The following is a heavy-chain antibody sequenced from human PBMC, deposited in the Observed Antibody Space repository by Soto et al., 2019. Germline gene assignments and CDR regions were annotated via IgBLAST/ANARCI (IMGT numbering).Heavy chain of an antibody. CDR3: ARSAYPYYFDY. Sequence: GGSLRLSCAASGFTFSSYGMHWVRQAPGKGLEWVSHVESAGRSTTYADSVKGRFTISRDNAKNTLYLQMNSLRAEDTAVYYCARSAYPYYFDYWGQGTLVTVSS. J-gene: IGHJ4*02. CDR2: VESAGRST. V-gene: IGHV3-74*01. CDR1: GFTFSSYG.